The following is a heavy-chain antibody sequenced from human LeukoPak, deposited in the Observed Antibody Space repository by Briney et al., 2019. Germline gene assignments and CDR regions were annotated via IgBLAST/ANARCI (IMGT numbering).Heavy chain of an antibody. CDR1: GGSISAYY. Sequence: SETLSLTCTVSGGSISAYYWSWIRLPPGKRLEWIGYIYTTGSTNYNPSLKSRVTISVDASKNQFSLKLSSVTAADAAVYYCARTRSSWRVYFDSWGQGMLVTVSS. V-gene: IGHV4-4*09. D-gene: IGHD6-13*01. CDR3: ARTRSSWRVYFDS. CDR2: IYTTGST. J-gene: IGHJ4*02.